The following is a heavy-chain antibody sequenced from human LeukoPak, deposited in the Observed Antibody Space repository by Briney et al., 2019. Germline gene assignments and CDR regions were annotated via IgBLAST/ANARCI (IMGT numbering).Heavy chain of an antibody. D-gene: IGHD6-13*01. CDR2: ISSSSSTI. J-gene: IGHJ6*02. V-gene: IGHV3-48*04. Sequence: GRSLRLSCAASGFSFREYGMNWVRQAPGKGLEWVSYISSSSSTIYYADSVKGRFTISRDNAKNSLYLQMNSLRAEDTAVYYCARDQRIAAGAYYYYGMDVWGQGTTVTVSS. CDR1: GFSFREYG. CDR3: ARDQRIAAGAYYYYGMDV.